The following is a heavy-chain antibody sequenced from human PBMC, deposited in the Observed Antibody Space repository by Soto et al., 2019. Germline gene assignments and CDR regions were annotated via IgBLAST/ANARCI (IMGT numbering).Heavy chain of an antibody. CDR2: ISHSXST. CDR1: GGSFRGSY. D-gene: IGHD1-26*01. Sequence: PSXTLSLTCAVQGGSFRGSYWSWIRQPPGKGLEWMGXISHSXSTNHNTSPKXXVTTSADXXKNPLSLKMSSVTAADTAVYYCARGRWELSFDQWGQGTLVTVSS. V-gene: IGHV4-34*01. J-gene: IGHJ4*02. CDR3: ARGRWELSFDQ.